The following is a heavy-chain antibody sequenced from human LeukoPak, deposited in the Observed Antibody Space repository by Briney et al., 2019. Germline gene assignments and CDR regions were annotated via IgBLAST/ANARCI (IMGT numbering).Heavy chain of an antibody. D-gene: IGHD2-21*02. J-gene: IGHJ6*02. CDR2: ISGSGGST. CDR3: AKDTVVVTAIRVGLDGMDV. CDR1: GFTFSSYA. Sequence: AGGSLRLSCAASGFTFSSYAMSWVRQAPGKGLEWVSAISGSGGSTYYADSVKGRFTISRDNSKNTLYLQMNSLRAEDTAVYYCAKDTVVVTAIRVGLDGMDVWGQGTTVTVSS. V-gene: IGHV3-23*01.